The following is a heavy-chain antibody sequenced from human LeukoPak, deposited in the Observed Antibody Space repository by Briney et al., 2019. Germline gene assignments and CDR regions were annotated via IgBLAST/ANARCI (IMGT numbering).Heavy chain of an antibody. V-gene: IGHV4-59*01. D-gene: IGHD2-15*01. CDR1: GGSISSYY. J-gene: IGHJ6*02. Sequence: SETLSLTCTVSGGSISSYYWSWIRQPPGKGLEWIGYIYYSGSTNYNPSLKSRVTISVDTSKNQFSLKLSSVTAADTAVYYCAREVGDYYYGVDVWGQGTTVTVSS. CDR2: IYYSGST. CDR3: AREVGDYYYGVDV.